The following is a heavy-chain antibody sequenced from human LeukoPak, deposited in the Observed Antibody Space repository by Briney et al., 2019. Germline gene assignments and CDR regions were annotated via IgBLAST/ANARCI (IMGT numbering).Heavy chain of an antibody. Sequence: PSETLSLTCTVSGGSISSYYWSWIRQPPGKGLEWIGYIYYSGSTNYNPSLKSRVTISVDTSKNQFSLKLSSVTAADTAVYYCARGLGYCSGGSCPFDYWGQETLVTVSS. V-gene: IGHV4-59*01. J-gene: IGHJ4*02. CDR1: GGSISSYY. CDR2: IYYSGST. D-gene: IGHD2-15*01. CDR3: ARGLGYCSGGSCPFDY.